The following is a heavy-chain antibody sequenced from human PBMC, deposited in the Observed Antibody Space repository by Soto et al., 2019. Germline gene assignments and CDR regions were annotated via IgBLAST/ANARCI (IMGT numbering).Heavy chain of an antibody. J-gene: IGHJ4*02. CDR1: GGSISSDDCY. Sequence: QVQLQESGPGLVEPSQTLSLTCSVSGGSISSDDCYWSWIRQHPGKGLEWIGNIFFSGNTYYNPSLKRRVSISVDTSKHQISPGVTSVTAADTAVYYCAGLRGSGTNSLFDHWGQGSLVTVSS. V-gene: IGHV4-31*03. D-gene: IGHD3-10*01. CDR2: IFFSGNT. CDR3: AGLRGSGTNSLFDH.